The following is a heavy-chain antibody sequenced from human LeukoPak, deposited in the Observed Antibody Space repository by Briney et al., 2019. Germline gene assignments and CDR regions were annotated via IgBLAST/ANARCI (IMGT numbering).Heavy chain of an antibody. D-gene: IGHD4-11*01. V-gene: IGHV4-31*11. CDR1: GGSFSGYY. J-gene: IGHJ6*02. Sequence: SETLSLTCAVYGGSFSGYYWSWIRQHPGKGLEWIGYIYYSRSTYYNPSLKSRVTISVDTSKNQFSLKLSSVTAADTAVYYCARDDYSKSVWGQGTTVTVSS. CDR3: ARDDYSKSV. CDR2: IYYSRST.